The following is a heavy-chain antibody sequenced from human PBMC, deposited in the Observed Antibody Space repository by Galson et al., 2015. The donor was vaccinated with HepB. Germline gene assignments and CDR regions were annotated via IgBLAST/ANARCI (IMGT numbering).Heavy chain of an antibody. D-gene: IGHD3-16*01. CDR1: GGSFSGYY. CDR2: INHSGST. CDR3: ARLERYYDYVWGSPAVDY. Sequence: SETLSLTCAVYGGSFSGYYWSWIRQPPGKGLEWIGEINHSGSTNYNPSLKSRVTISVDTSKNQFSLKLSSVTAADTAVYYCARLERYYDYVWGSPAVDYWGQGTLVTVSS. J-gene: IGHJ4*02. V-gene: IGHV4-34*01.